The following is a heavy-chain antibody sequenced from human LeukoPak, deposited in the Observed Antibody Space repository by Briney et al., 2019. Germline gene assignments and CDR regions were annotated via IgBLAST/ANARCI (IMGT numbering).Heavy chain of an antibody. V-gene: IGHV4-34*01. CDR1: GGSFSGCY. D-gene: IGHD3-9*01. Sequence: SETLSLTCAVYGGSFSGCYWSWIRQPPGKGLEWIGEINHSGSTNYNPSLKSRVTISVDTSKNQFSLKLSSVTAADTAVYYCASRRVLRYFDWTSKTFDYWGQGTLVTVSS. J-gene: IGHJ4*02. CDR2: INHSGST. CDR3: ASRRVLRYFDWTSKTFDY.